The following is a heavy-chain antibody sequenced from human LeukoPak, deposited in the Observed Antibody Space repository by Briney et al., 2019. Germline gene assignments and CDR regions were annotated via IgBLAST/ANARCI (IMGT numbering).Heavy chain of an antibody. Sequence: GGSLRLSCAASGFTFSGYWMNWIRQAPGKGLEWVATIKHDGSDKYYLDSVMGRFAISRDNAKTSLSLQMDRLRAEDTAVYYFARQREGNYCDYWGQGTLVTVSS. CDR2: IKHDGSDK. CDR1: GFTFSGYW. J-gene: IGHJ4*02. CDR3: ARQREGNYCDY. V-gene: IGHV3-7*01. D-gene: IGHD1-26*01.